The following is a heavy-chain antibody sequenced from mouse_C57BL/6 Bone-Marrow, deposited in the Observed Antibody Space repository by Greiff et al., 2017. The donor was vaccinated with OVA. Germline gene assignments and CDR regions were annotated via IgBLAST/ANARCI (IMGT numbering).Heavy chain of an antibody. CDR2: IDPSDSYT. J-gene: IGHJ2*01. D-gene: IGHD1-1*01. Sequence: QVQLQQPGAELVMPGASVKLSCKASGYTFTSYWMHWVKQRPGQGLEWIGEIDPSDSYTNYNQKFKGKSTLTVDKSSSTAYMQLSSLTSEDSAVYFCARNSSMYYFDYWGQGTTLTVSS. V-gene: IGHV1-69*01. CDR1: GYTFTSYW. CDR3: ARNSSMYYFDY.